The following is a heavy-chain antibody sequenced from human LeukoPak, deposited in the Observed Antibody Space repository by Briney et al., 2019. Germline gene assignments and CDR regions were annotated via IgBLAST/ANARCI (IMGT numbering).Heavy chain of an antibody. J-gene: IGHJ6*03. V-gene: IGHV3-23*01. CDR1: GITFSSYG. Sequence: GGTLRLSCAASGITFSSYGMSWVRQAPGKGLEWLSSISSTGGTTYYADSVKGRFTISRDNSKNTLYLQMNSLRAEDTAISYCAKNGDRGAYCTGGTCYPYFYYYMDVWGKGTTVTI. D-gene: IGHD2-15*01. CDR2: ISSTGGTT. CDR3: AKNGDRGAYCTGGTCYPYFYYYMDV.